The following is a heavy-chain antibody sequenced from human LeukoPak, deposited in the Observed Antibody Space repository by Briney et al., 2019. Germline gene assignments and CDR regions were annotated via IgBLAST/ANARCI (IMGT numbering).Heavy chain of an antibody. J-gene: IGHJ6*03. CDR2: IYYSGST. CDR1: GASISSSSYY. Sequence: SETLSLTCTVSGASISSSSYYWGWIRQPPGRGLEWIGYIYYSGSTYYNPSLKSRITMSVDTSKNQFSLKLSSVTAADTAVYYCARGYCSNTSCSHYYYYMDVWSKGTTVTVSS. V-gene: IGHV4-30-4*08. D-gene: IGHD2-2*01. CDR3: ARGYCSNTSCSHYYYYMDV.